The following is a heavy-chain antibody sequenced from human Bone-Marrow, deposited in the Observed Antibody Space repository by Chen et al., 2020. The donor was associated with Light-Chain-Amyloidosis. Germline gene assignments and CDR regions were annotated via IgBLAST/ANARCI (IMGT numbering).Heavy chain of an antibody. CDR1: GGTIHSARYY. J-gene: IGHJ4*02. V-gene: IGHV4-31*03. Sequence: QVQLPESGPGLVKPSPTLSLTCTVSGGTIHSARYYWGWIRQHPGKGLEWIGYMYYRWSTYYNPSLGSRVTISLDTSQNQFSLRLNSVTAADTAVYYCARATVVTSAIGFFDSWGQGTLVTVSS. D-gene: IGHD2-2*02. CDR3: ARATVVTSAIGFFDS. CDR2: MYYRWST.